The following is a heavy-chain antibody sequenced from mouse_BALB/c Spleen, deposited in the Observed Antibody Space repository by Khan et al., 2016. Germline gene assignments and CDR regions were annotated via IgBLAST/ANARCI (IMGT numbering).Heavy chain of an antibody. V-gene: IGHV4-1*02. D-gene: IGHD1-2*01. CDR1: GFAFSRYW. J-gene: IGHJ3*01. CDR2: INPDSSTI. CDR3: ARLHYYGRFTY. Sequence: EVQLQESGGGLVQPGGSLKLSCAASGFAFSRYWMSWVRQAPGKGLEWIGEINPDSSTINYTPSLKDKFIISRDNAKNTLYLTMSKVRSDDTALYYCARLHYYGRFTYWGQGTLVTVSA.